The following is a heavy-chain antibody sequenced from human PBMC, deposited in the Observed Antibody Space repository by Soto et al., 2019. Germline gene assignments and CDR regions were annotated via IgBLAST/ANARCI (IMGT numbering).Heavy chain of an antibody. D-gene: IGHD3-16*01. Sequence: KPSETLSLTCTVSGGSISSSSYYWGWIRQPPGKGLEWIGSIYYSGSTYYNPSLKSRVTISVDTSKNHSSLKLSSVTAADTAMYYCARLEGDRRRRGSGVVNYYYGMDVWGQETTVTVAS. V-gene: IGHV4-39*02. CDR1: GGSISSSSYY. CDR3: ARLEGDRRRRGSGVVNYYYGMDV. J-gene: IGHJ6*02. CDR2: IYYSGST.